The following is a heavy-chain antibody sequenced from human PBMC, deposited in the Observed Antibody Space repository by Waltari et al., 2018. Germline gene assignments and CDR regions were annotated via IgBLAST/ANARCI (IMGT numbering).Heavy chain of an antibody. J-gene: IGHJ4*02. CDR3: AKDLSGSYAAYFDH. V-gene: IGHV3-30*18. CDR2: ISYDGSNK. Sequence: QVQLVESGGGVVQPGRSLRLSCAASGFTFSSYGMHWVRQAPGKGLEWGAVISYDGSNKYYADSVKGRFTISRDNSKNTLYLQMDSLRDEDTAVYYCAKDLSGSYAAYFDHWGQGTLVTVSS. CDR1: GFTFSSYG. D-gene: IGHD1-26*01.